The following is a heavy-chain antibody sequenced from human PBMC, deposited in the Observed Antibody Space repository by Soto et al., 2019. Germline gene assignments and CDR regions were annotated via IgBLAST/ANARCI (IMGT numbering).Heavy chain of an antibody. CDR3: AKDPGYTYGHGLDV. CDR1: GFTFSTYA. D-gene: IGHD5-18*01. Sequence: EVQLLASGGELVQPGGSLRLSCAPSGFTFSTYAMNWVRQAPGKGLEWVSGISGNGDKTYYADSVKGRFTISRDNSKKMLYLQMNTLRAEDTAVYYCAKDPGYTYGHGLDVWGQGTTVTVSS. J-gene: IGHJ6*02. CDR2: ISGNGDKT. V-gene: IGHV3-23*01.